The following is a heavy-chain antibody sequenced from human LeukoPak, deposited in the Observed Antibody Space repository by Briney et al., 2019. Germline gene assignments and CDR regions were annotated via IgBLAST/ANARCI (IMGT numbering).Heavy chain of an antibody. CDR3: TRGGSVPATRSFDY. CDR1: GFSVSSSY. Sequence: QTGGSLRLSCAASGFSVSSSYMSWVRQAPGKGLEWVSVIYSGDSTYYADSVKGRFTISRDNSKNTVYLQMNSLRVEDTAVYYCTRGGSVPATRSFDYWGQGTLVTVSS. V-gene: IGHV3-66*01. D-gene: IGHD6-19*01. J-gene: IGHJ4*02. CDR2: IYSGDST.